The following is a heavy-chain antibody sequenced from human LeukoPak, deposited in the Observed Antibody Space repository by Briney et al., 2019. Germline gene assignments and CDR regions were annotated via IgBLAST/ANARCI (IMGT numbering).Heavy chain of an antibody. CDR2: ISGYNGNT. Sequence: GASVKVSCKASGYNFTSYRIAWVRQAPGQGLEWVGWISGYNGNTKYAQKMQGRVTMTTDTSTSTAYMEVRSLRFDDTAVYYCTRDDEDLGELSWFDPWGQGTLVTVSS. CDR1: GYNFTSYR. V-gene: IGHV1-18*01. D-gene: IGHD3-10*01. J-gene: IGHJ5*02. CDR3: TRDDEDLGELSWFDP.